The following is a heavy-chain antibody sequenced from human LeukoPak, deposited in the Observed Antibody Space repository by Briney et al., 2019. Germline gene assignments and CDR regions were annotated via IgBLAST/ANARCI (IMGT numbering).Heavy chain of an antibody. CDR1: GGSISSYY. V-gene: IGHV4-59*01. CDR3: ARLIGGESRLDY. CDR2: IYYSGST. Sequence: RPSETLSLTCTVSGGSISSYYWSWIRQPPGKGLEWIGYIYYSGSTNYNPSLKSRVTISVDTSKNQFSLKLSSVTAADMAVYYCARLIGGESRLDYWGQGTLVTVSS. D-gene: IGHD3-10*01. J-gene: IGHJ4*02.